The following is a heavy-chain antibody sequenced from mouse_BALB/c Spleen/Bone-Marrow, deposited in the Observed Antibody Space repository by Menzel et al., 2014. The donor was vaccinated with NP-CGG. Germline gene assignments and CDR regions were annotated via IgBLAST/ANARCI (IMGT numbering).Heavy chain of an antibody. J-gene: IGHJ2*02. CDR1: GFSIISSGYC. Sequence: VQVVESGPAVIKPSQSLSLTCTVSGFSIISSGYCWHWIRQPPGKGLEWMGRICYDGSIYYSPSIKSRRTISRCTSLNKFFIQLSSMTNEDTAMNFCSRKSPSGGFYDYWGQGPSLTVSS. CDR2: ICYDGSI. D-gene: IGHD4-1*01. CDR3: SRKSPSGGFYDY. V-gene: IGHV12-1-1*01.